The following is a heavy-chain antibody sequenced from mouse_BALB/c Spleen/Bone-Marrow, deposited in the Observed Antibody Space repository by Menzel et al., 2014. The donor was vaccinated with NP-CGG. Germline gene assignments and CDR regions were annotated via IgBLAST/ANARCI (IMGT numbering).Heavy chain of an antibody. V-gene: IGHV14-1*02. CDR3: TRTYSFDY. J-gene: IGHJ2*01. CDR1: GFNIKDYY. CDR2: IDPENGNT. Sequence: VQLKQSGAELVGPGALVKLSCKASGFNIKDYYMHWVKQRPEQGLEWIGWIDPENGNTIYDPKFQGKASITADTSSNTAYLQLSSLTSEDTAVYYCTRTYSFDYWGQGTTLTVSS.